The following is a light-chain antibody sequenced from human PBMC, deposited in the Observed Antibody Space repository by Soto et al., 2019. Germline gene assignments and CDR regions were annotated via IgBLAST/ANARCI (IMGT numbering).Light chain of an antibody. CDR3: CLYVGATTYV. CDR1: SSDVGTYNL. V-gene: IGLV2-23*01. Sequence: QSVLTQPASVSGSPGQSITISCTGTSSDVGTYNLASWYQQHPVKAPRLIIYEGNKRPSGVSNRFSASKSGNTASLTISGLRAEDEADYYCCLYVGATTYVFGTGTKVTVL. CDR2: EGN. J-gene: IGLJ1*01.